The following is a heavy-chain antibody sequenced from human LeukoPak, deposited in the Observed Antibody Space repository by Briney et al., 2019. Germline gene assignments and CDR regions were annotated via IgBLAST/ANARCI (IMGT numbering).Heavy chain of an antibody. J-gene: IGHJ6*02. V-gene: IGHV1-18*01. CDR3: ARSYCANGVCYRESCYYYGMAV. D-gene: IGHD2-8*01. CDR1: GYTFTSYC. CDR2: ISAYNGNT. Sequence: ASVKVSCKASGYTFTSYCISWVRQAPRQGLEKRGWISAYNGNTNYAHNLQCRVTMTTNTATTTAYKEPKNLRSDDTAVYYCARSYCANGVCYRESCYYYGMAVWGQGTTVTVYS.